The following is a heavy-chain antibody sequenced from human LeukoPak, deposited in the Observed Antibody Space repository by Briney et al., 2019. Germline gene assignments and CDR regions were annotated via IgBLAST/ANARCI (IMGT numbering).Heavy chain of an antibody. V-gene: IGHV4-59*01. CDR3: ARDHSSGWPHYYYGMDV. D-gene: IGHD6-19*01. J-gene: IGHJ6*02. CDR1: GGSISSYY. Sequence: SETLSLTCTVSGGSISSYYWSWIRQPPGKGLEWIGYIYYSGSTNYNPSLKSRATISVDTSKNQFSLKLSSVTAADTAVYYCARDHSSGWPHYYYGMDVWGQGTTVTVSS. CDR2: IYYSGST.